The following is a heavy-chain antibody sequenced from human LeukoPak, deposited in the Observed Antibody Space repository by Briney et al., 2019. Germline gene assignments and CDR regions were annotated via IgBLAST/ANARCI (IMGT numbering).Heavy chain of an antibody. V-gene: IGHV4-39*01. J-gene: IGHJ4*02. CDR2: IYYSGST. CDR1: GGSFSSYY. Sequence: SETLSLTCAVYGGSFSSYYWGWIRQPPGKGLEWIGSIYYSGSTYYNPSPKSRVTISVDTSKNQFSLKLSSVTAADTAVYYCARLRGEFLDYWGQGTLVTVSS. CDR3: ARLRGEFLDY. D-gene: IGHD3-10*01.